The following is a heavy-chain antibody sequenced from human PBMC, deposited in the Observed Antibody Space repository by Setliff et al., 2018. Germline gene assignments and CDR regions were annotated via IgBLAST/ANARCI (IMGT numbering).Heavy chain of an antibody. Sequence: PGESLKISCQGSGFRFTSHWIGWVRQMPGKGLEWMGLIWPGDSDTKYSPSFQGRVTISADKSINTAYLEWSSLQASDTATYYCARVVGADGIGIDYWGQGTVVTVSS. D-gene: IGHD2-15*01. CDR1: GFRFTSHW. J-gene: IGHJ4*02. V-gene: IGHV5-51*01. CDR2: IWPGDSDT. CDR3: ARVVGADGIGIDY.